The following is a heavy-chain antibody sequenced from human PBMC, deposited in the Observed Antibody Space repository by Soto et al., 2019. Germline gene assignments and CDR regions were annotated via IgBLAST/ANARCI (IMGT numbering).Heavy chain of an antibody. D-gene: IGHD3-3*01. Sequence: EVQLVESGGGLVQPGRSLRVSCAASGFTFDDYAIHWVRQAPGKGLEWVSGISWNGGIIGYADSVKGRFTISRDNAKNCLYLQMDSLRPEDTALYYCVKATVFGVVRYYFDYWGQETLVTVSS. J-gene: IGHJ4*02. V-gene: IGHV3-9*01. CDR3: VKATVFGVVRYYFDY. CDR1: GFTFDDYA. CDR2: ISWNGGII.